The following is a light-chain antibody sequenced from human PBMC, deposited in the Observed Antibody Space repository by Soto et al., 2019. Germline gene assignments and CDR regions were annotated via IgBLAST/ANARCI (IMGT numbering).Light chain of an antibody. CDR1: QSISSK. Sequence: DIQMTQSPTSLSASVGDRVTITCRASQSISSKLNWYQQKPGKVPKLLIYAASSLQSGVPSRFSGSGSGTDFTLTISSLQAEDFATYYCQQSYRSPPTLGQGTKVDIK. V-gene: IGKV1-39*01. CDR3: QQSYRSPPT. J-gene: IGKJ1*01. CDR2: AAS.